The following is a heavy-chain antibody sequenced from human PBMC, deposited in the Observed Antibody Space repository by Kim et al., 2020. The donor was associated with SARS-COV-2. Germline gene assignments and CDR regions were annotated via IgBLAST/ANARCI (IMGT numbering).Heavy chain of an antibody. CDR3: AGGGVGGTVTIDS. CDR1: GGSISSGGYY. CDR2: IYYSGST. D-gene: IGHD4-17*01. J-gene: IGHJ4*02. Sequence: SETLSLTCTVSGGSISSGGYYWSWIRQHPGKGLEWIGYIYYSGSTYYNPSLKSRVTISVDTSKNQFSLKLSSVTAADTAVYYCAGGGVGGTVTIDSWGQGALGTVSS. V-gene: IGHV4-31*03.